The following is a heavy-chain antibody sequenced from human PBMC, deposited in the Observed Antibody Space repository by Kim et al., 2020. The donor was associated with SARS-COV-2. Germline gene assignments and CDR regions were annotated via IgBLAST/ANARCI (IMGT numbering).Heavy chain of an antibody. D-gene: IGHD5-12*01. V-gene: IGHV3-9*01. Sequence: SLRLSCVASGFTFGDFGMNWVRQAPGKGLEWVSGLSWHSGTIGYADSVKGRFTISRDNAKNSLYLQMNSLRPEDTALYYCAKATGDGYSYGPDYWGQGTLVTVSS. CDR2: LSWHSGTI. CDR3: AKATGDGYSYGPDY. J-gene: IGHJ4*02. CDR1: GFTFGDFG.